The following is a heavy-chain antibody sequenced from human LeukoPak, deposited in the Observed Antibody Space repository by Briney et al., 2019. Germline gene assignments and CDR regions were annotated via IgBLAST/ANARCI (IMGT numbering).Heavy chain of an antibody. J-gene: IGHJ6*03. V-gene: IGHV3-23*01. CDR3: AKHWSYCSTTSCFFNYYYYYMDV. Sequence: GGSLRLSCAASGFTFSSYSMNWVRQAPGKGLEWVSGISGGGGSISYADSVKGRFTISRDNSKNTLYLQMNNLRAEDTAVYYCAKHWSYCSTTSCFFNYYYYYMDVWGKGTTVTVSS. CDR1: GFTFSSYS. CDR2: ISGGGGSI. D-gene: IGHD2-2*01.